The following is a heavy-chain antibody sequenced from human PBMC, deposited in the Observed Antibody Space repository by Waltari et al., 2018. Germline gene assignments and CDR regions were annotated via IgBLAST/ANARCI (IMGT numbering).Heavy chain of an antibody. J-gene: IGHJ4*02. Sequence: QVQLQESGPGLVKPSETLSLTCAVSGYSISSGYYWGWIRQPPGKGLEWIGSSYHSGSTYYTPSLKGRVTISVDTSKNQFSLKLSSVTAADTAVYYCARDKENGYSSSWYDYWGQGTLVTVSS. V-gene: IGHV4-38-2*02. CDR2: SYHSGST. CDR1: GYSISSGYY. D-gene: IGHD6-13*01. CDR3: ARDKENGYSSSWYDY.